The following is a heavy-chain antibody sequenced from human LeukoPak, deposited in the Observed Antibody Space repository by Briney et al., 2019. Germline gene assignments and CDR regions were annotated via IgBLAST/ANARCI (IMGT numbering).Heavy chain of an antibody. CDR1: GFTFSNYE. D-gene: IGHD3-16*01. J-gene: IGHJ4*02. CDR2: ISSSGSDI. V-gene: IGHV3-48*03. Sequence: PGGSLRLSCAASGFTFSNYEMHWVRQAPGKGLEWVSYISSSGSDIYYADSVKGRFTISRDNAKNSLYLHMNSLRAEDTAVYYCARDQGGVGYWGQGTLVTVSS. CDR3: ARDQGGVGY.